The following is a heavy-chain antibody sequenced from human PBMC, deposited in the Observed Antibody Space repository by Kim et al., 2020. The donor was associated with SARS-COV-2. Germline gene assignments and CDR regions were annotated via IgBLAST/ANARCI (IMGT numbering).Heavy chain of an antibody. CDR3: TTVGGHRSSCLEF. D-gene: IGHD6-13*01. V-gene: IGHV3-15*04. CDR2: IERDADGETT. CDR1: GFTFNDAW. J-gene: IGHJ4*02. Sequence: GGSLRLSCAASGFTFNDAWMSWARQAPGKGLEWIGRIERDADGETTDYAAPVRGRFTISRDDSKNTLYLQMDGLKTEDTAVYYCTTVGGHRSSCLEFWGRGTLVTVSS.